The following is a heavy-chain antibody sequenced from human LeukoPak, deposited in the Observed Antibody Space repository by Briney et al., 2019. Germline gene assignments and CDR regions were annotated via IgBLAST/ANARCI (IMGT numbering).Heavy chain of an antibody. CDR2: ISYGGST. J-gene: IGHJ4*02. D-gene: IGHD2-15*01. CDR1: GGSINSYY. Sequence: SETLSLTCTVSGGSINSYYWSWIRQPPGKGLEWIGYISYGGSTNYNPSLKSRVTLSVDTSKNQFSLELSSVTAADTAVYYCARRRPYCSGGNCYSLLDYWGQGTLVTVSS. V-gene: IGHV4-59*13. CDR3: ARRRPYCSGGNCYSLLDY.